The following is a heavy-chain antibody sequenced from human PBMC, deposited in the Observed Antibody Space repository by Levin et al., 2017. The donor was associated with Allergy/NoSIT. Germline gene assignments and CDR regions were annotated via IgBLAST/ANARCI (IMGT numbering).Heavy chain of an antibody. Sequence: SGPTLVKPTQTLTLTCTLSGSSLTSSGMGVGWIRQPPGKALEWLALVSWDDEKRYTPSLETRLTITKDTSKNQVVLTMTNMDPVDTATYYCAHSLSSGCWFVDYFDIWGQGTMVSVSS. J-gene: IGHJ3*02. CDR2: VSWDDEK. D-gene: IGHD3-22*01. V-gene: IGHV2-5*02. CDR3: AHSLSSGCWFVDYFDI. CDR1: GSSLTSSGMG.